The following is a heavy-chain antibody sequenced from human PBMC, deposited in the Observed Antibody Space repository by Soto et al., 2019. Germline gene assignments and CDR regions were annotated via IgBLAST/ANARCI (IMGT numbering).Heavy chain of an antibody. CDR2: IYYSGST. Sequence: SETLSLTCTVSGGSVSSGSYYWSWIRQPPGKGLEWIGYIYYSGSTNYNPSLKSRVTISVDTSKNQFSLKLSSVTAADTAVYYCARDNAPGQQLVEGYNWFDPWGQGTLVTVSS. J-gene: IGHJ5*02. CDR3: ARDNAPGQQLVEGYNWFDP. CDR1: GGSVSSGSYY. V-gene: IGHV4-61*01. D-gene: IGHD6-13*01.